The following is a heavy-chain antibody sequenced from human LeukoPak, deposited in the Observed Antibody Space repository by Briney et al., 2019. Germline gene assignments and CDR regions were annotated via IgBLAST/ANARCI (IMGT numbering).Heavy chain of an antibody. CDR1: GFTFSSYA. CDR3: ARDLGGYILDYYFDY. CDR2: ISYDGSNK. V-gene: IGHV3-30*04. D-gene: IGHD5-12*01. J-gene: IGHJ4*02. Sequence: PGGSLRLSCAASGFTFSSYAMHWVRQAPGKGLEWVAVISYDGSNKYYADSVKGRFTISRDNSKNTLYPQMNSLRAEDTAVYYCARDLGGYILDYYFDYWGQGTLVTVSS.